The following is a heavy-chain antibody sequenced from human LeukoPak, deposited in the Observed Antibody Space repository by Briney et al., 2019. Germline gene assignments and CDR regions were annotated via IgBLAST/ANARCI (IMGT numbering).Heavy chain of an antibody. D-gene: IGHD5-24*01. J-gene: IGHJ4*02. Sequence: ASETLSLTCSVSGGSISGYYWSWIRQPPGKGLEWIGCVYNRGSTYYNSSLKSRVTISLDTSRNQFYLRLSSVTAADTAVYYCTRSRTNNNAYNELDYWGQGTLVTVSS. V-gene: IGHV4-59*08. CDR1: GGSISGYY. CDR3: TRSRTNNNAYNELDY. CDR2: VYNRGST.